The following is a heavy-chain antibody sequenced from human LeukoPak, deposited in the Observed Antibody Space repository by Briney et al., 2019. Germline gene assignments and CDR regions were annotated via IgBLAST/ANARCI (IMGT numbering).Heavy chain of an antibody. CDR3: AREGCSGGSCYRNWFDP. J-gene: IGHJ5*02. Sequence: ASVTVSCKASGYTFTSYYMHWVRQAPGQGLEWMGLINPSGGSTSYAQKFQGRVTMTRDTSTSTVYMELSSLRSEDTAVYYCAREGCSGGSCYRNWFDPWGQGTLVTVPS. V-gene: IGHV1-46*01. CDR1: GYTFTSYY. D-gene: IGHD2-15*01. CDR2: INPSGGST.